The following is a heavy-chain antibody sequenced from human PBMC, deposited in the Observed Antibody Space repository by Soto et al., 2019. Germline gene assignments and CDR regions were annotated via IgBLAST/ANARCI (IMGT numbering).Heavy chain of an antibody. V-gene: IGHV2-5*02. CDR3: AHRRGGYNWDDGYFDY. J-gene: IGHJ4*02. D-gene: IGHD1-20*01. CDR2: IYWDDDK. CDR1: GFSLSTSGVG. Sequence: QITLKESGPTLVKPTQTLTLTCTFSGFSLSTSGVGVGWIRQPPGKALEWLAVIYWDDDKRYSPSLQSRLSITKDTSKIHVVLIMTNMDPVDTATYFCAHRRGGYNWDDGYFDYWGQGTLVTVSS.